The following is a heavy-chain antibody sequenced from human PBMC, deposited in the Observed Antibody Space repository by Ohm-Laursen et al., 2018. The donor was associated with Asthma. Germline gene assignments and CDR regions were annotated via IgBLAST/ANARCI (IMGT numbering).Heavy chain of an antibody. CDR2: IYYSGSS. Sequence: SQTLSLTWTVSGGSISSGGYYWSWIRQHPGKGLEWIGYIYYSGSSYYNPSLKSRVTISVDTSKNQFSLKLSSVTAADTAVYYCAILPAPDYGDYGYNWIDPWGQGTLVTVSS. J-gene: IGHJ5*02. V-gene: IGHV4-31*02. D-gene: IGHD4-17*01. CDR1: GGSISSGGYY. CDR3: AILPAPDYGDYGYNWIDP.